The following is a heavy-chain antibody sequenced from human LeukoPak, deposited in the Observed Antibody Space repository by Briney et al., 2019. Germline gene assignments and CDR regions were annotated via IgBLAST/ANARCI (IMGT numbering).Heavy chain of an antibody. Sequence: PGRSLRLSCAASGFTLSSYGIHWVRQAPGKGLEWVAVISYDGSNKYYADSVKGRFTISRDNSKNTLYLQMNSLRAEDTAVYYCAKGRDSSSWYGSQDYWGQGTLVTVSS. D-gene: IGHD6-13*01. CDR2: ISYDGSNK. CDR1: GFTLSSYG. V-gene: IGHV3-30*18. CDR3: AKGRDSSSWYGSQDY. J-gene: IGHJ4*02.